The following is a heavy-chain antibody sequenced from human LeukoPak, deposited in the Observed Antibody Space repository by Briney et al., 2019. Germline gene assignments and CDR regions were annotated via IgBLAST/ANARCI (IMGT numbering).Heavy chain of an antibody. Sequence: PGGSLRLSCAASGFTFSSYSMTWVRQAPGKGLEWISYIHEGGSPIYYADSVKGRFTVSRDNAKNSLYLQMNSLRAEDTAVYYCARGGSSWFYHWGQGTLVTVSS. D-gene: IGHD6-13*01. CDR3: ARGGSSWFYH. CDR2: IHEGGSPI. CDR1: GFTFSSYS. J-gene: IGHJ5*02. V-gene: IGHV3-48*01.